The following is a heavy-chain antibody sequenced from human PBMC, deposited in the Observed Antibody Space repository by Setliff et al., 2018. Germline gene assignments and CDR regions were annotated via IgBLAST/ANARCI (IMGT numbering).Heavy chain of an antibody. CDR3: VPGRGS. V-gene: IGHV3-7*01. J-gene: IGHJ5*02. CDR1: GFTFSSFW. CDR2: INQDGSGK. D-gene: IGHD6-25*01. Sequence: GESLKISCAASGFTFSSFWMSWVRQSPGKGLEWVANINQDGSGKYYVDSVRGRFTISRDNAKNTLYLHMNNLRDEDTAVFYCVPGRGSWGQGALVTVSS.